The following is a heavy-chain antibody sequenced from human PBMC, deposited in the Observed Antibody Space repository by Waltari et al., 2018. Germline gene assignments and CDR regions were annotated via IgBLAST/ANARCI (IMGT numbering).Heavy chain of an antibody. CDR3: ARDLIAVAGNWFDP. J-gene: IGHJ5*02. CDR2: IYYSGST. CDR1: GGSISSYY. V-gene: IGHV4-59*01. Sequence: QVQLQESGPGLVKPSETLSLTCTVSGGSISSYYWSWTRQTPGKGLEWIGYIYYSGSTNYNPSLKSRVTISVDTSKNQFSLKLSSVTAADTAVYYCARDLIAVAGNWFDPWGQGTLVTVSS. D-gene: IGHD6-19*01.